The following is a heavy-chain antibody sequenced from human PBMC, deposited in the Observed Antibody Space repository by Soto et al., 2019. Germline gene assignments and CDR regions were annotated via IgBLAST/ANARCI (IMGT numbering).Heavy chain of an antibody. CDR2: IWYDGSNK. V-gene: IGHV3-33*01. CDR1: GFTFSSYG. D-gene: IGHD3-3*01. J-gene: IGHJ6*02. Sequence: QVQLVESGGGVVQPGRSLRLSCAASGFTFSSYGMHWVRQAPGKGLEWVAVIWYDGSNKYYADSVKGRFTISRDNSKNTLYLQMNSLRAEDTAVYYCARQYYDFWSGYSDYYYGMDVWGQGTTVTVSS. CDR3: ARQYYDFWSGYSDYYYGMDV.